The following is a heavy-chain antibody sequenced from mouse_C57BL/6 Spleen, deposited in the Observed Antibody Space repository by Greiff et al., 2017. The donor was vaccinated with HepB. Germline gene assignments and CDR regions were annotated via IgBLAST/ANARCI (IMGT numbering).Heavy chain of an antibody. CDR3: ARGGNLLLLDFDY. CDR1: GYTFTSYW. V-gene: IGHV1-61*01. CDR2: IYPSDSET. Sequence: VQLQQPGAELVRPGSSVKLSCKASGYTFTSYWMDWVKQRPGQGLEWIGNIYPSDSETHYNQKFKDKATLTVDKSSSTAYMQLSSLTSEDSAVYYCARGGNLLLLDFDYWGQGTTLTVSS. J-gene: IGHJ2*01. D-gene: IGHD1-1*01.